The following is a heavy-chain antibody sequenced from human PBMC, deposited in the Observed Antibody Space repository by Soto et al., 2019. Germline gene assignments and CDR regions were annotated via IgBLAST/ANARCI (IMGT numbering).Heavy chain of an antibody. J-gene: IGHJ4*02. V-gene: IGHV4-59*01. CDR1: GGSISSYY. CDR2: IYYSGST. Sequence: SETLSLTCTVSGGSISSYYWSWIRQPPGKGLEWIGYIYYSGSTNYNPSLKSRVTISVDTSKNQFSLKLSSVTAADTAVYYCARDSTDDYGVYFDYWGQGTLVTVSS. D-gene: IGHD4-17*01. CDR3: ARDSTDDYGVYFDY.